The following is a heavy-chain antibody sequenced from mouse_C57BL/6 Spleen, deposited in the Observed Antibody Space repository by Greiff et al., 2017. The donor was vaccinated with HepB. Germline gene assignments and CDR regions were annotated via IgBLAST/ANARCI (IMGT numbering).Heavy chain of an antibody. V-gene: IGHV5-16*01. Sequence: EVQVVESEGGLVQPGSSMKLSCTASGFTFSDYYMAWVRQVPEKGLEWVANINYDGSSTYYLDSLKSRFIISRDNAKNILYLQMSSLKSEDTATYYCARGLTGTIYYYAMDYWGQGTSVTVSS. CDR3: ARGLTGTIYYYAMDY. CDR2: INYDGSST. J-gene: IGHJ4*01. CDR1: GFTFSDYY. D-gene: IGHD4-1*01.